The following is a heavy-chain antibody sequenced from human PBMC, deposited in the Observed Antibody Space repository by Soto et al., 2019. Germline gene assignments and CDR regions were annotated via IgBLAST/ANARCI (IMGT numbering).Heavy chain of an antibody. CDR2: IYYSGST. CDR1: GGSISSYY. Sequence: SETLSLTCTVSGGSISSYYWSWIRQPPGKGLEWIGYIYYSGSTNYNPSLKSRVTISVDTSKNQFSLKLGSVTAADTAVYYCARVSSSWYVGGYYYYYYGMDVCGQGTTVTVSS. V-gene: IGHV4-59*01. D-gene: IGHD6-13*01. CDR3: ARVSSSWYVGGYYYYYYGMDV. J-gene: IGHJ6*02.